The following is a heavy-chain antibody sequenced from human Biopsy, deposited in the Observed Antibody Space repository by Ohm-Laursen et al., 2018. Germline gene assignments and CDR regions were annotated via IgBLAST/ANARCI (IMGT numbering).Heavy chain of an antibody. Sequence: ASVKVSCKASGYNFGNYYINWVRRVPGQGLEWLGVLNPVAEATIYAQKFQDRITLTRDTSTNTVYMDLTSLSFEDTAVYYCARESPLRLGVCGAIRCFKEVFGMDVWGQGTTVIVSS. CDR2: LNPVAEAT. V-gene: IGHV1-46*01. CDR1: GYNFGNYY. CDR3: ARESPLRLGVCGAIRCFKEVFGMDV. J-gene: IGHJ6*02. D-gene: IGHD2-21*01.